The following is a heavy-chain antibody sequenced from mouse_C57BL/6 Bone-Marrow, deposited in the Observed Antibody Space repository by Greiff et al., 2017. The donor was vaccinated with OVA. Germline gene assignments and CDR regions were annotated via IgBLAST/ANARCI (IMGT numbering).Heavy chain of an antibody. CDR3: ARERAYYDYDGWYFDG. D-gene: IGHD2-4*01. Sequence: VQLQQPGAELVKPGASVKLSCKASGYTFTSYWMQWVKQRPGQGLEWIGEIDPSDSYTNYNQKFKGKATLTVDTSSSTAYMQLSSLTSEDSAVYYCARERAYYDYDGWYFDGWGTGTTVTVSS. CDR1: GYTFTSYW. J-gene: IGHJ1*03. V-gene: IGHV1-50*01. CDR2: IDPSDSYT.